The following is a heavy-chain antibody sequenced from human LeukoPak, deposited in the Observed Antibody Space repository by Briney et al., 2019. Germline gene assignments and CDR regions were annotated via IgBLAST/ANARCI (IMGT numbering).Heavy chain of an antibody. Sequence: ASVKVSCKVAGYTLTEISMHWGRQDPGKGLEWMGGFDPEDGETIYAQKFQGRVTMTEDTSTDTAYMELSSLRSEDTAVYYCATGINQLLLFDYWGQGTLVTVSS. J-gene: IGHJ4*02. V-gene: IGHV1-24*01. D-gene: IGHD2-2*01. CDR2: FDPEDGET. CDR3: ATGINQLLLFDY. CDR1: GYTLTEIS.